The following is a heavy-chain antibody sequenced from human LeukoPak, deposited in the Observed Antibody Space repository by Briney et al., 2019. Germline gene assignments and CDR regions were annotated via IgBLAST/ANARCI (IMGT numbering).Heavy chain of an antibody. CDR1: GVTFSSYW. CDR3: ASGVVVAATNY. CDR2: IKQDGSEK. D-gene: IGHD2-15*01. J-gene: IGHJ4*02. Sequence: GGSLRLSCAASGVTFSSYWMSWVRQAPGKGLEWVANIKQDGSEKYYVDSVKGRFTISRDNAKNSLYLQMNSLRAEDTAVYYCASGVVVAATNYWGQGTLVTVSS. V-gene: IGHV3-7*01.